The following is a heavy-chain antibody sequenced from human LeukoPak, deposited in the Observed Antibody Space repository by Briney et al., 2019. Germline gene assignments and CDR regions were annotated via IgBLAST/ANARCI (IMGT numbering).Heavy chain of an antibody. D-gene: IGHD2-2*01. CDR1: GFTFSSYA. CDR2: FSGGIDTT. CDR3: AKADLATCRGATCYYFDS. Sequence: GGSLRLSCAASGFTFSSYAMSWVRQAPGKRLELVSTFSGGIDTTYQADSVKDRFTISRDNSKNTLFLQMNSLRAEDTAIYYCAKADLATCRGATCYYFDSWGQGTLVSVSS. V-gene: IGHV3-23*01. J-gene: IGHJ4*02.